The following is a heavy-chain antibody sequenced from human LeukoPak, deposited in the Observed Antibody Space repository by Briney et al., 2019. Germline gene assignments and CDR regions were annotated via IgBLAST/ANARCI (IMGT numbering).Heavy chain of an antibody. CDR1: GYSITSSYY. D-gene: IGHD3-10*01. V-gene: IGHV4-59*01. Sequence: PSETLSLTCAVSGYSITSSYYWSWIRQPPGKGLEWIGYIYYSGTTNYNPSLKSRVTISIDTSKNEFSLKLTSVTAADTAVYYCAREANYYGSGSYFEGTFDYWGQGSLVTVSS. CDR2: IYYSGTT. J-gene: IGHJ4*02. CDR3: AREANYYGSGSYFEGTFDY.